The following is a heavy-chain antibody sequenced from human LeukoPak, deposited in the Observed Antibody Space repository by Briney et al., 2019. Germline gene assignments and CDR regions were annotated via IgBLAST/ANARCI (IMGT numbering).Heavy chain of an antibody. V-gene: IGHV4-39*01. D-gene: IGHD2-21*02. J-gene: IGHJ3*02. Sequence: SETLSLTCTVSGGSISSSNYYWGWIRQPPGKGLEWIGSMYNSGTTYYNPSLKSRVTISVDTSKNQFSLKLSSVTAADTAVYYCARGGLFAHIVVVTAMNAFDIWGQGTMVTVSS. CDR3: ARGGLFAHIVVVTAMNAFDI. CDR2: MYNSGTT. CDR1: GGSISSSNYY.